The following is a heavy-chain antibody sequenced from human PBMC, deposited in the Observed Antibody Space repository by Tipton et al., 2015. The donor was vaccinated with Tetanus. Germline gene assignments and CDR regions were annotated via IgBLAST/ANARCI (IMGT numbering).Heavy chain of an antibody. J-gene: IGHJ4*02. CDR1: GFIFSSYG. V-gene: IGHV3-33*01. CDR2: SWYDGTDQ. D-gene: IGHD2-15*01. Sequence: CAASGFIFSSYGIHWVRQAPGKGLEWVAVSWYDGTDQYYADSVKGRFTLSRDNSKNTLYLQMNSLRAKDTALYYCAREADCSGGSCFSGDFDNWGQGTQVTVSS. CDR3: AREADCSGGSCFSGDFDN.